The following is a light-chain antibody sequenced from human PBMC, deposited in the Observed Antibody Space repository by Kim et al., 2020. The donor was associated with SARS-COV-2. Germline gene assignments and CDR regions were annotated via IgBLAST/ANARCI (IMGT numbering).Light chain of an antibody. CDR3: CSYAGSSTVV. CDR1: SSDVGSDNL. J-gene: IGLJ2*01. V-gene: IGLV2-23*01. Sequence: GQSITLTCSGTSSDVGSDNLVAWYQQHPGKAPKLMIYEGSKRPSGVSNRFSGSKSGNTASLIISGLQAEDEADYYCCSYAGSSTVVFGGGTQLTVL. CDR2: EGS.